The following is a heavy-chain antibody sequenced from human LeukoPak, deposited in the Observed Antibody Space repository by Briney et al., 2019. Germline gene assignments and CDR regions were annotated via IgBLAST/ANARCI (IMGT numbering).Heavy chain of an antibody. CDR3: ARVAVGSFFDY. CDR1: GYSFTSYW. Sequence: GESLKISCKGSGYSFTSYWISWVRQMPGKGLERMGRIDPSDSYTNYSPSFQGHVTISADKSISTAYVQWSSLQASDTAMYYCARVAVGSFFDYWGQGTLVTVSS. V-gene: IGHV5-10-1*01. J-gene: IGHJ4*02. D-gene: IGHD6-13*01. CDR2: IDPSDSYT.